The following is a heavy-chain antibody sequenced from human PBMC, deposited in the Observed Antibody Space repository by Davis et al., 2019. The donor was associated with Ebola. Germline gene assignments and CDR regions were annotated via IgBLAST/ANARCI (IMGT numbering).Heavy chain of an antibody. CDR1: GGFVSSGGYS. V-gene: IGHV4-30-4*07. CDR2: YYYTGTT. J-gene: IGHJ4*02. Sequence: SETLSLTCAVSGGFVSSGGYSWSWIRQPPGKGLEWIGYYYYTGTTSYNPSLRSRVTILIDTSKNQFSLKLSSVTAADTAVYYCTTSQWELSLRDYWGQGTLVTVSS. D-gene: IGHD1-26*01. CDR3: TTSQWELSLRDY.